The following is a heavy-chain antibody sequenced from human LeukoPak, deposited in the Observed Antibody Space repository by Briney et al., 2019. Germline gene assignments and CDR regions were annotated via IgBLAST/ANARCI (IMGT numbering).Heavy chain of an antibody. CDR1: GFTFSSYA. D-gene: IGHD1-26*01. V-gene: IGHV3-23*01. Sequence: GGSLRLSCAASGFTFSSYAMSWVRQAPGKGLEWVSAISDSGGGTFYADSVRGRFTISRDNAKNSLYLQMNSLRAEDTAIYYCARAGGATTGRLDYWGQGTLVTVSS. CDR3: ARAGGATTGRLDY. CDR2: ISDSGGGT. J-gene: IGHJ4*02.